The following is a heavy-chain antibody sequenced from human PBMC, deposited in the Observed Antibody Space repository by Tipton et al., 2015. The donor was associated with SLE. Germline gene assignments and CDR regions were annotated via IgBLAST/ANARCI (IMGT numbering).Heavy chain of an antibody. CDR2: INHSGST. CDR1: GFTFSSYS. CDR3: ARGASAFFDY. D-gene: IGHD2-2*01. Sequence: LRLSCAASGFTFSSYSMNWIRQPPGKGLEWIGEINHSGSTNYNPSLKSRVTISVDTSKNQFSLKLSSVTAADTAVYYCARGASAFFDYWGQGTLVTVSS. J-gene: IGHJ4*02. V-gene: IGHV4-34*01.